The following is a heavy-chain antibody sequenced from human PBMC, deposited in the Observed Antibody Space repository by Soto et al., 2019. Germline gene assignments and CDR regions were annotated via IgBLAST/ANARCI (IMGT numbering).Heavy chain of an antibody. CDR3: ARDTGFGEPPSR. V-gene: IGHV4-59*01. J-gene: IGHJ4*02. Sequence: QVQLQESGPGLVKPSETLSLTCTVSGGSISSYYWSWIRQPPGKGLEWIGYIYYSGSTNYNPSLKSRVTISVDTSKNQFSLKLSSVTAADTAVYYCARDTGFGEPPSRWGQGTLVTVSS. D-gene: IGHD3-10*01. CDR2: IYYSGST. CDR1: GGSISSYY.